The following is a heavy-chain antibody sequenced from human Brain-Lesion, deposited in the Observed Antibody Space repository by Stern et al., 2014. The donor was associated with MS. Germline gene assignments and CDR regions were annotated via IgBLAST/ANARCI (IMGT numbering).Heavy chain of an antibody. CDR2: MNPYSGNT. CDR1: GYTFSSYD. J-gene: IGHJ4*02. D-gene: IGHD2-2*01. V-gene: IGHV1-8*01. CDR3: ARAVRNQLLSEY. Sequence: MQLVEPGAEVKKPGASVKVSCKASGYTFSSYDLTWVRQASGHGLEWLGWMNPYSGNTGYAQKFKGRVAMTSDPSISTVYMELTSLTSDDTAVYFCARAVRNQLLSEYWGQGTLVTVSS.